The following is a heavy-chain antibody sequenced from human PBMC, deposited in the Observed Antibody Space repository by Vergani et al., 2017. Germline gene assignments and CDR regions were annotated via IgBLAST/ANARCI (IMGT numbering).Heavy chain of an antibody. D-gene: IGHD2-21*02. Sequence: EVQLVQSGAEVKKPGATMKISCKVSGYTFTDHYMHWVKQAPGKGREWVVLVDPEDGEKIYAEKFKGRVTIAADTSTDTAHLELSSLRSEDRAVYYCATPQRVTTGGMEVWVQGTTVIVSP. CDR1: GYTFTDHY. CDR2: VDPEDGEK. CDR3: ATPQRVTTGGMEV. J-gene: IGHJ6*01. V-gene: IGHV1-69-2*01.